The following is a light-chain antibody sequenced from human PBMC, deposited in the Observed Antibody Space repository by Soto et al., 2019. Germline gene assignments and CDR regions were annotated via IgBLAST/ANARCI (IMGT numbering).Light chain of an antibody. CDR2: DVS. Sequence: QSALTQPASVSGSHGQSITISCTGTSSDVGGYNYVSWYQQHPGKAPKLMIYDVSNRPSGVSNRFSGSKSGNTASLTISGLQAEDEADYYCSSYTSCSIVVFGGGTKVTVL. CDR1: SSDVGGYNY. V-gene: IGLV2-14*01. CDR3: SSYTSCSIVV. J-gene: IGLJ2*01.